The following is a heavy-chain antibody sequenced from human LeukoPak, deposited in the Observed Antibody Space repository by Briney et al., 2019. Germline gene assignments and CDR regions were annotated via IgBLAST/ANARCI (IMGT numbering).Heavy chain of an antibody. Sequence: SVKVSCKASGGTFSSYAISWVRQAPGQGLEWMGGIIPIFGTANYAQKFQGRVTITADESTSTACMELSSLRSEDTAVYYCARSEPYSSSWYDALDIWGQGTMVTVSS. V-gene: IGHV1-69*13. CDR1: GGTFSSYA. CDR3: ARSEPYSSSWYDALDI. CDR2: IIPIFGTA. D-gene: IGHD6-13*01. J-gene: IGHJ3*02.